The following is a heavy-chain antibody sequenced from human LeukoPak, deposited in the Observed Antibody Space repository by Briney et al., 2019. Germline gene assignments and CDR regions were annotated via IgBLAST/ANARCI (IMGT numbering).Heavy chain of an antibody. Sequence: SGGSLRLSCSASGFSFRNYDMLWVRQPTGKGLEWVSAVGTGGDTYYAGSVKGRFTVVRENAKNTLYLQMNSLRAGDTAMYYCARRSAAAGIDAFDIWGQGTMVTVSS. CDR2: VGTGGDT. D-gene: IGHD6-13*01. J-gene: IGHJ3*02. V-gene: IGHV3-13*01. CDR3: ARRSAAAGIDAFDI. CDR1: GFSFRNYD.